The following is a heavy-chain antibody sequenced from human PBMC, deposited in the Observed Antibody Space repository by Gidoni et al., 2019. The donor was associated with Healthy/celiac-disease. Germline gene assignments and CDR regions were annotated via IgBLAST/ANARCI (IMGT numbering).Heavy chain of an antibody. V-gene: IGHV3-23*01. CDR1: GFTFSSYA. D-gene: IGHD3-22*01. CDR2: ISGSGGST. Sequence: EVQLLESGGGLVQPGGSLRLSCAASGFTFSSYAMSWVRQAPGKGLEWVSAISGSGGSTYYADSVKGRFTISRDNSKNTLYLQMNSLRAEDTAVYYCAKDYLTYDSSGHASMDVWGQGTTVTVSS. J-gene: IGHJ6*02. CDR3: AKDYLTYDSSGHASMDV.